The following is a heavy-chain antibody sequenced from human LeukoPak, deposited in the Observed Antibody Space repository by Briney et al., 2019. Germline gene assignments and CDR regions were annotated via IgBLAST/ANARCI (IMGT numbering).Heavy chain of an antibody. Sequence: GGSLRLSYAAAGFTFSTYALHWVRQAPGKGLGWVAFIWPDGSKKYYADSVKGRFAISRENSKNTVYLQMNDLRPEDTALYFCAKISSSAESNFDYWGQGTLLTVSS. J-gene: IGHJ4*02. CDR3: AKISSSAESNFDY. CDR2: IWPDGSKK. D-gene: IGHD6-25*01. V-gene: IGHV3-30*02. CDR1: GFTFSTYA.